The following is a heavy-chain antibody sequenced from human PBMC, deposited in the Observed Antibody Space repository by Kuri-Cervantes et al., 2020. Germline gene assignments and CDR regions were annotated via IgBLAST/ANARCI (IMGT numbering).Heavy chain of an antibody. Sequence: SETLSLTRAVSGGSISSSNWWSWVRQPPGKGLEWIGYVHYTGTTTYNPSLKRRVTMSLDTSKNQFSLDMNSVTAADTAVYYCARGVSFDLWGQGTLVTVSS. CDR3: ARGVSFDL. J-gene: IGHJ4*02. D-gene: IGHD3-10*01. V-gene: IGHV4-4*02. CDR2: VHYTGTT. CDR1: GGSISSSNW.